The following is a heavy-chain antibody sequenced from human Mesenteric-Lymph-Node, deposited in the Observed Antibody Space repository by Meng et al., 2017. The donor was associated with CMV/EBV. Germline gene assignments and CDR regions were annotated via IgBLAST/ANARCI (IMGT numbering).Heavy chain of an antibody. Sequence: QVQLVQSGAEVKEPGASVKVSCKASGYTFTNYAIHWVRHAPGQKFEWLGWINSGNGATRYSQKLQGRVTFTMDTSASTAYMDLSTLRSEDTALYYCARHLNSQGEAVKFDYWGQGTLVTVSS. V-gene: IGHV1-3*01. D-gene: IGHD6-19*01. CDR2: INSGNGAT. CDR1: GYTFTNYA. J-gene: IGHJ4*02. CDR3: ARHLNSQGEAVKFDY.